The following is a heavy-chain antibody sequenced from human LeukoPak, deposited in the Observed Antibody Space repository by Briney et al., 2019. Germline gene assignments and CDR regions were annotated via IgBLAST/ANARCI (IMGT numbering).Heavy chain of an antibody. D-gene: IGHD4-17*01. V-gene: IGHV4-31*03. CDR2: IYYSGST. CDR1: GGSISSGGYY. J-gene: IGHJ4*02. Sequence: SQTLSLTCTVSGGSISSGGYYWSWIRQHPGKGLEWIGYIYYSGSTYYNPSLKSRVTISVDTSKNQFSLKLSSVTAADTAVYYCARYDMTTVTKYFDYWGQGTLVTVSS. CDR3: ARYDMTTVTKYFDY.